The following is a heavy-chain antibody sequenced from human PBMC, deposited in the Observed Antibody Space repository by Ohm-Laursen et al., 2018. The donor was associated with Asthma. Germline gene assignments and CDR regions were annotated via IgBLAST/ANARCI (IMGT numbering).Heavy chain of an antibody. D-gene: IGHD3-22*01. V-gene: IGHV4-31*02. J-gene: IGHJ4*02. CDR3: ARGTFYYESTGYYFFDH. CDR2: IYYSGIT. CDR1: GDSISSGNNY. Sequence: QTLSPTCAISGDSISSGNNYWSWIRQHPGKGLEWIGYIYYSGITYSNPSLRSRVSISVDTSKNQFSLKLSPVTAADTAVYYCARGTFYYESTGYYFFDHWGQGALVTVSS.